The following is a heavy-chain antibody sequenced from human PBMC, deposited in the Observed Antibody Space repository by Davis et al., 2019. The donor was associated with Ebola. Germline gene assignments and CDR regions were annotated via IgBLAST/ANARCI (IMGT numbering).Heavy chain of an antibody. J-gene: IGHJ4*02. CDR2: ISGSGGST. CDR1: GFTFSSYA. D-gene: IGHD5-18*01. Sequence: GGSLRLSCAASGFTFSSYAMSWVRQAPGKGLEWVSAISGSGGSTYYADSVKGRFTISRDNSKNTLYLQMNSLRAEDTAVYYCARVRVLTHQLWLLEGFDYWGQGTLVTVSS. CDR3: ARVRVLTHQLWLLEGFDY. V-gene: IGHV3-23*01.